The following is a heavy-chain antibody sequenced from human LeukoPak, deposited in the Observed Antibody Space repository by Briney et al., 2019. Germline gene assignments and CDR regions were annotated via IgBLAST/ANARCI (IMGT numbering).Heavy chain of an antibody. CDR3: AREDVVVTATFDI. V-gene: IGHV4-59*01. CDR1: GGSISSYY. D-gene: IGHD2-21*02. J-gene: IGHJ3*02. Sequence: PSETLSLTCTVSGGSISSYYWSWIRQPPGKGLEWIGYIYYSGSTNYNPSLKSRVTISVDTSKNQFSLKLSSVTAADTAVYYCAREDVVVTATFDIWGQGTMATVSS. CDR2: IYYSGST.